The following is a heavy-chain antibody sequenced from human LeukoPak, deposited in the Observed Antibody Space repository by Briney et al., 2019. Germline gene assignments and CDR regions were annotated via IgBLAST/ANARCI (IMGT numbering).Heavy chain of an antibody. J-gene: IGHJ4*02. V-gene: IGHV3-7*01. CDR1: GFTFSSSW. CDR2: IKPDGSEK. CDR3: TRDLWQN. D-gene: IGHD2/OR15-2a*01. Sequence: GGSLRLSCAASGFTFSSSWMSWVRQAPGKGLEWVANIKPDGSEKYYVDSVKGRFTISRDNAKNSLSLQMNSLRAEDTAVYYCTRDLWQNWGQGTLVTVSS.